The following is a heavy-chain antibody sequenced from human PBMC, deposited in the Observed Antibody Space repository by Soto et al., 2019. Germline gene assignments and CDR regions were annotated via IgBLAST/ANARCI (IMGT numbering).Heavy chain of an antibody. J-gene: IGHJ6*02. Sequence: QVQLVESGGGVVQPGRSLRLSCAASGFTFSSYAMHWVRQAPGKGLEWVAVISYDGSNKYYADSVKGRFTISRDNSKNTLYLQMNSLRAEDTAVYYCARGVSIAARGGMDVCGQGTTVTVSS. CDR2: ISYDGSNK. D-gene: IGHD6-6*01. CDR1: GFTFSSYA. V-gene: IGHV3-30-3*01. CDR3: ARGVSIAARGGMDV.